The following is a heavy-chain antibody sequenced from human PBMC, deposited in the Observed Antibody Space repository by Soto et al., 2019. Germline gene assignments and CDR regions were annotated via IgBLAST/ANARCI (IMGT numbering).Heavy chain of an antibody. V-gene: IGHV3-66*01. CDR1: GFTVSSNY. Sequence: PGGSLRLSCAASGFTVSSNYMSWVRQAPGKGLEWVSVIYSGGSTYYADSVKGRFTISRDNSKNTLYLQMNSLRAEDTAVYYCARDPYDFWSGYLSYYYYGMDVWGQGTTVTVSS. D-gene: IGHD3-3*01. J-gene: IGHJ6*02. CDR3: ARDPYDFWSGYLSYYYYGMDV. CDR2: IYSGGST.